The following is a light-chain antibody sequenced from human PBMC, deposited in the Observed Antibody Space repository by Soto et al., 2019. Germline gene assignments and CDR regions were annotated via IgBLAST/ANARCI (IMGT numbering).Light chain of an antibody. J-gene: IGKJ4*01. CDR3: QQYNKWPLT. Sequence: EIVMTQSPATLPVSPGEKATLSCRASQTVSNNLAWYQQKPGQAPRLLIYFASTRATGIPARFSGSGSGTEFTLTISSLQSEDFAVYYCQQYNKWPLTFGGGTKVETK. V-gene: IGKV3-15*01. CDR1: QTVSNN. CDR2: FAS.